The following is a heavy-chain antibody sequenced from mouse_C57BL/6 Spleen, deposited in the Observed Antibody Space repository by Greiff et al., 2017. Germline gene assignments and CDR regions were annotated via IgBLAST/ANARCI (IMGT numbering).Heavy chain of an antibody. CDR2: INPGSGGT. Sequence: VKLQESGAELVRPGTSVKVSCKASGYAFTNYLIEWVKQRPGQGLEWIGVINPGSGGTNYNEKFKGKATLTADKSSSTAYMQLSSLTSEDSAVYFCARKEYDGYYGGAMDYWGQGTSVTVSS. V-gene: IGHV1-54*01. J-gene: IGHJ4*01. D-gene: IGHD2-3*01. CDR3: ARKEYDGYYGGAMDY. CDR1: GYAFTNYL.